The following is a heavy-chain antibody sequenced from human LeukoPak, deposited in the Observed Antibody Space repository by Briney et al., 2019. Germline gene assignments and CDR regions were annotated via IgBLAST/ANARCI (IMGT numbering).Heavy chain of an antibody. D-gene: IGHD6-19*01. J-gene: IGHJ4*02. V-gene: IGHV3-23*01. CDR1: VFTFSNYV. Sequence: GGALRLSCAASVFTFSNYVMSGVRPAPGKGLEWVSRIGGSGDSTSYADSVKGRFTISRDNSKNTLYLQMNSLRVEDTAAYYCAKVRAPSGWFNSDYWGQGTLVTVSS. CDR3: AKVRAPSGWFNSDY. CDR2: IGGSGDST.